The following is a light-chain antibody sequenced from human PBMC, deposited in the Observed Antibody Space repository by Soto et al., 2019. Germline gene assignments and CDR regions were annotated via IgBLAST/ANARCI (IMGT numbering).Light chain of an antibody. CDR3: QQYGSSPVT. V-gene: IGKV3-20*01. Sequence: EIVLTQSPGTLSLSPGERATLSCRASQSVSSSYLAWYQRKPGQAPRLLIYGASSRATGIPDRFSGSGSGTDFTLSISRLGPEDFAVYYCQQYGSSPVTFGQGTKVDIK. CDR2: GAS. J-gene: IGKJ1*01. CDR1: QSVSSSY.